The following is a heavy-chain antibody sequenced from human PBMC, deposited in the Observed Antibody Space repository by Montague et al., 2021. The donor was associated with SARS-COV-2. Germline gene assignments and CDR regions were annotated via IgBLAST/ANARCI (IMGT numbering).Heavy chain of an antibody. J-gene: IGHJ4*02. CDR3: ARGRQHINMVVVVVTGGEYYFDF. D-gene: IGHD3-22*01. CDR1: DGSLSDYS. V-gene: IGHV4-34*01. Sequence: SETLSLTCAVYDGSLSDYSWTWIRQPPGKGLEWMGESNHRGSTNYNPSLKSRVTISVDTSKNQFSLKMTSVTAADTAVYYCARGRQHINMVVVVVTGGEYYFDFWGQGTLVAVSS. CDR2: SNHRGST.